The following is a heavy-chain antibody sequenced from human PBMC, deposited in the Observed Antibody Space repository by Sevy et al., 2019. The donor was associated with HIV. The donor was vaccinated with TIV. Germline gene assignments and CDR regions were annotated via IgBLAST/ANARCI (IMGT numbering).Heavy chain of an antibody. CDR1: GFTFSTYD. D-gene: IGHD3-16*01. CDR3: AKNRPPGGSYFSRHGMDV. J-gene: IGHJ6*02. Sequence: GGFLRLSCAASGFTFSTYDMHWVRQAPGKGLEWVAIISYDGSYRYYADSVRGRFSMSRDNSKNTMYLQMSGLSIEDTDVYYCAKNRPPGGSYFSRHGMDVWGRGTTVTVSS. CDR2: ISYDGSYR. V-gene: IGHV3-30*18.